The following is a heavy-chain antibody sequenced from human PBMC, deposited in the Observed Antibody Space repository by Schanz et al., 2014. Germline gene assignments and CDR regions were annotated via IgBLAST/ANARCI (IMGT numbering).Heavy chain of an antibody. CDR1: GASVSSDNW. Sequence: QVQLEESGAGLVKPSGTLSLTCAVSGASVSSDNWWNWVRQPPGKGLEWIGEIYDSGNTNYNPSLKGRVPMSVAASKTQSSLQLPSVTAADTAVYYCARGGQGFGEPHQRLFEYWGPGTLVTVSS. J-gene: IGHJ4*02. CDR2: IYDSGNT. D-gene: IGHD3-10*01. CDR3: ARGGQGFGEPHQRLFEY. V-gene: IGHV4-4*02.